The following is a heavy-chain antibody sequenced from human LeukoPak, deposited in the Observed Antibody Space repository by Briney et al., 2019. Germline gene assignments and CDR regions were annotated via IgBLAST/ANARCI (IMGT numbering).Heavy chain of an antibody. CDR1: GGTFSSYA. J-gene: IGHJ4*02. D-gene: IGHD2-15*01. Sequence: ASVKVSCKASGGTFSSYAISWVRQAPGQGLEWMGGIIPIFGTANYAQKFQGRVTITADESTSTAYMELSSLRSEDTAVYYCARGRREDIVVVVDMYYFDYWGQGTLVTVSS. CDR3: ARGRREDIVVVVDMYYFDY. V-gene: IGHV1-69*13. CDR2: IIPIFGTA.